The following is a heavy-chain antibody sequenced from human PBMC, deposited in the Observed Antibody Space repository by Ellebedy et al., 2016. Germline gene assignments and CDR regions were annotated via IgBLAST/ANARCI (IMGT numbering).Heavy chain of an antibody. Sequence: GGSLRLSCVASGFTLSDYHMSWIRQAPGKGLEWVSSIRSSGITMEYADSVKGRFTISRDTAQNSLVLQVDSLRADDTAVYYCARVAGDNWFDPWGQGTLVTVSS. CDR3: ARVAGDNWFDP. CDR2: IRSSGITM. D-gene: IGHD3-10*01. CDR1: GFTLSDYH. V-gene: IGHV3-11*01. J-gene: IGHJ5*02.